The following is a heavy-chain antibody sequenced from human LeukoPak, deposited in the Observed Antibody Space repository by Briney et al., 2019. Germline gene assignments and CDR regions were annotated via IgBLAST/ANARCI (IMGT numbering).Heavy chain of an antibody. V-gene: IGHV3-23*01. CDR3: ARGYSGVAIRTYFDY. D-gene: IGHD3-3*01. J-gene: IGHJ4*02. Sequence: GGSLRLSCAASGFTFSSYAMSWVRQAPGKGLEWVSAIRGGDGSSYYTDSVKGRFTISRDNSKNTLYLQMNSLRAEDTAVYYCARGYSGVAIRTYFDYWGQGTLVTVSS. CDR2: IRGGDGSS. CDR1: GFTFSSYA.